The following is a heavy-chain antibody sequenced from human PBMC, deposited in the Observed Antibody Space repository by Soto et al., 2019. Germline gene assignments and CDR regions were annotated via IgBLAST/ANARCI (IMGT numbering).Heavy chain of an antibody. J-gene: IGHJ4*02. CDR1: GFSLSTSGVG. Sequence: QITLKESGPTLLKPTQTLTLTCTFSGFSLSTSGVGVGWIRQPPGKALEWLALIFWDDDKRYSPSLRSRLTSTKDTSKNQGSLTMTNRDPGDTATDYCAHRRTGGPFFDYWGQGSLVTFSS. CDR3: AHRRTGGPFFDY. CDR2: IFWDDDK. V-gene: IGHV2-5*02.